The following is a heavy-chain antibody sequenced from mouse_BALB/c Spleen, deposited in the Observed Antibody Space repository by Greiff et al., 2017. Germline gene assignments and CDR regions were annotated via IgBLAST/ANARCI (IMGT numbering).Heavy chain of an antibody. V-gene: IGHV5-6*01. CDR3: ARREITTVVATDYYAMDY. CDR2: ISSGGSYT. J-gene: IGHJ4*01. CDR1: GFTFSSYG. D-gene: IGHD1-1*01. Sequence: EVQGVESGGDLVKPGGSLKLSCAASGFTFSSYGMSWVRQTPDKRLEWVATISSGGSYTYYPDSVKGRFTISRDNAKNTLYLQMSSLKSEDTAMYYCARREITTVVATDYYAMDYWGQGTSVTVSS.